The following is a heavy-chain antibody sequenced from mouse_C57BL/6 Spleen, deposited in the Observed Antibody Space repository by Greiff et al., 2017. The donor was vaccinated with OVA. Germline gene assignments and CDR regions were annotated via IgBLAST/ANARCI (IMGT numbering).Heavy chain of an antibody. V-gene: IGHV1-81*01. J-gene: IGHJ3*01. Sequence: QVQLQQSGAELARPGASVKLSCKASGYTFTSYGISWVKQRTGQGLEWIGEIYPRSGNTYYNEKLKGKATLTADKSSSTAYMELRSLTTEDSAVYYCARIPTDSSGSPFAYWGQGTLVTVSA. CDR3: ARIPTDSSGSPFAY. CDR2: IYPRSGNT. CDR1: GYTFTSYG. D-gene: IGHD1-1*01.